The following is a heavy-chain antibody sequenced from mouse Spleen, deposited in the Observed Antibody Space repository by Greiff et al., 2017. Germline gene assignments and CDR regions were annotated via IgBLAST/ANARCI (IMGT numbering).Heavy chain of an antibody. D-gene: IGHD2-10*02. J-gene: IGHJ4*01. Sequence: EVKLVESGGGLVKPGGSLKLSCAASGFTFSSYAMSWVRQTPEKRLEWVATISSGGSYTYYPDSVKGRFTISRDNSKNTLYLQMSSLRSEDTAMYYCARSYGNYDAMDYWGQGTSVTVSS. V-gene: IGHV5-9-1*01. CDR1: GFTFSSYA. CDR2: ISSGGSYT. CDR3: ARSYGNYDAMDY.